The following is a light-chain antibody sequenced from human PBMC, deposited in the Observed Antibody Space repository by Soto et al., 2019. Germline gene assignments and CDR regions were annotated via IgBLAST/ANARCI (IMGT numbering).Light chain of an antibody. V-gene: IGKV1-39*01. CDR1: QSISSY. CDR2: AAS. Sequence: DIQMTQAPSSLSASVGDRVTITCRASQSISSYLNWYQQKPGKAPRLLINAASNLQSGIPARFSGSGSGTEFTLTISSLQSEDFAVYYCHQYHYWWKCGQGNKVDIK. J-gene: IGKJ1*01. CDR3: HQYHYWWK.